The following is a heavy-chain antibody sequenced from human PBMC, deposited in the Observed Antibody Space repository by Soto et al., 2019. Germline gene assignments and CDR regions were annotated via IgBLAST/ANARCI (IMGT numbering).Heavy chain of an antibody. D-gene: IGHD1-26*01. J-gene: IGHJ6*02. Sequence: GGSLRLSCAASGFTFSSYGMHWVRQAPGKGLEWVAVISYDGSNKYYADSVKGRFTISRDNSKNTLYLQMNSLRAEDTAVYYCFCFAEGGIVGATRGTYYYYGMDVWGQGTTVTVSS. V-gene: IGHV3-30*03. CDR1: GFTFSSYG. CDR2: ISYDGSNK. CDR3: FCFAEGGIVGATRGTYYYYGMDV.